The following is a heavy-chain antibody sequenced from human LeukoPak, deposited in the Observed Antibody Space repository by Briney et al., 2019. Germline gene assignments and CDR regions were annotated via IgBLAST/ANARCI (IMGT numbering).Heavy chain of an antibody. CDR3: ATENGNVTMVNNFGY. CDR1: GGTFSSSP. Sequence: SVKVSCKASGGTFSSSPITWVRQAPGQGLEWMGRIIPILAIANYAPKFQGRVTITADKSTTTAYMELISLRSEDTAVYYCATENGNVTMVNNFGYWGQGTLVTVSS. J-gene: IGHJ4*02. D-gene: IGHD4/OR15-4a*01. V-gene: IGHV1-69*04. CDR2: IIPILAIA.